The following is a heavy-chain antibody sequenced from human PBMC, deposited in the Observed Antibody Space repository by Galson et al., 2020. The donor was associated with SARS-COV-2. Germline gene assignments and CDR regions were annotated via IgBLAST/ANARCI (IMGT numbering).Heavy chain of an antibody. CDR3: ARDEDDYGSGSYLY. CDR2: IYYSGST. Sequence: SETLSLTCTVSGGSISSYYWSWIRQPPGKGLEWIGYIYYSGSTNYNPSLKSRVTISVDTSKNQFSLKLSSVTAADTAMYYCARDEDDYGSGSYLYWGQGTLVTVSS. D-gene: IGHD3-10*01. V-gene: IGHV4-59*01. CDR1: GGSISSYY. J-gene: IGHJ4*02.